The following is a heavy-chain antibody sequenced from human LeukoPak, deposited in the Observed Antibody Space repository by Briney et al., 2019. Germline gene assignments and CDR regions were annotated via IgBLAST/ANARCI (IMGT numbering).Heavy chain of an antibody. CDR2: ISKSGSNI. CDR1: GFTFTNYE. CDR3: VYSGDYEKGY. V-gene: IGHV3-48*03. D-gene: IGHD4-17*01. Sequence: GGSLRLSCSASGFTFTNYEMNWVRQAPGMGLEWISYISKSGSNIYYSDSVKGRFTISRDDAKTSLYLQMNSLRPEDTAVYYCVYSGDYEKGYWGQGTLVTVSS. J-gene: IGHJ4*02.